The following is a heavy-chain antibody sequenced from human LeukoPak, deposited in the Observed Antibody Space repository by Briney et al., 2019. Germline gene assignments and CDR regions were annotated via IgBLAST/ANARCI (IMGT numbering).Heavy chain of an antibody. V-gene: IGHV3-48*02. CDR1: GFTFSSYG. Sequence: PGGSLRLSCAASGFTFSSYGLNGVRQAPGKGLEWVSYISSSSSTIYYADSVKGRFTISRDNAKNSLYLQMNSLTDEDTAVYYCARIGGSGSWYRDYWGQGTLVTVSS. CDR2: ISSSSSTI. J-gene: IGHJ4*02. CDR3: ARIGGSGSWYRDY. D-gene: IGHD6-13*01.